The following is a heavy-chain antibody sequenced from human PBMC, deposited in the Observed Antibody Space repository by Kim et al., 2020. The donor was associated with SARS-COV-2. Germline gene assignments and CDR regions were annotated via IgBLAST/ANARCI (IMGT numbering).Heavy chain of an antibody. CDR2: IKQDGSEK. J-gene: IGHJ6*02. CDR3: AREGCGSSGWRRYYYYYGMDV. V-gene: IGHV3-7*03. D-gene: IGHD6-19*01. Sequence: GGSLRLSCAASGFTFSSYWMSWVRQAPGKGLEWVANIKQDGSEKYYVDSVKGRFTISRDNAKNSLYLQMNSLRAEDTAVYYCAREGCGSSGWRRYYYYYGMDVWGQGTTVTVSS. CDR1: GFTFSSYW.